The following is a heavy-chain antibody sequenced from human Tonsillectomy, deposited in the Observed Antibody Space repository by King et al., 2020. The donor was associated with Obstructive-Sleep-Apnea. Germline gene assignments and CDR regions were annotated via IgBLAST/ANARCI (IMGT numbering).Heavy chain of an antibody. CDR1: GFPFSSYG. CDR3: AKEGRIGGAYFDY. Sequence: QLVQSGGGVVQPGGSLRLSCAASGFPFSSYGMHWVRQAPGKGLEWVAFIRYDGGNKYYTDSVKGRFTISRDNSKNTLYLQMNSLRAEDTGVYYCAKEGRIGGAYFDYWGQGTLVTVSS. D-gene: IGHD3-16*01. V-gene: IGHV3-30*02. CDR2: IRYDGGNK. J-gene: IGHJ4*02.